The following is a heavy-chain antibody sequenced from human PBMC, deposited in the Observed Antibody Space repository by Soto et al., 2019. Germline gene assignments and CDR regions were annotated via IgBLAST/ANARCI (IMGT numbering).Heavy chain of an antibody. Sequence: SETLSLTCTVSGGSVNSGGSYWSWIRQHPGKGLEWIGSIYYSGTTFYSPSLKSRVSISLDTSKNQFSLNLASMTAADTAVYYCARGIFYAFDIWGQGTMVT. V-gene: IGHV4-31*03. CDR1: GGSVNSGGSY. D-gene: IGHD3-9*01. J-gene: IGHJ3*02. CDR2: IYYSGTT. CDR3: ARGIFYAFDI.